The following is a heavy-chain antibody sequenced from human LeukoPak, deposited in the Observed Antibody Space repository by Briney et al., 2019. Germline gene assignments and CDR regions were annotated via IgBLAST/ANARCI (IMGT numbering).Heavy chain of an antibody. CDR1: GFTFSSSD. V-gene: IGHV3-13*05. CDR2: ISTAGDP. D-gene: IGHD6-13*01. CDR3: ARGSGSSSWYSLDC. J-gene: IGHJ4*02. Sequence: PGGSLRLSCEASGFTFSSSDMHWVRQATGKGLEWVSTISTAGDPYYPGSVKGQFTISRENAKNSLYLQMNSLRAGDTAVYYCARGSGSSSWYSLDCWGQGTLVTVSS.